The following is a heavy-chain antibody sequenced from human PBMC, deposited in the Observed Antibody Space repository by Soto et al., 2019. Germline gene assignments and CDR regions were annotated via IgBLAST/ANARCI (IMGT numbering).Heavy chain of an antibody. CDR2: INPNSGGT. V-gene: IGHV1-2*04. D-gene: IGHD3-3*01. CDR1: GYTFTGYY. Sequence: ASVKVSCKASGYTFTGYYMHWVRQAPGQGLEWMGWINPNSGGTNYAQKFQGWVTMTRDTSISTAYMELSRLRSDDTAVYYCARDFWSGYHQQGENYYMDVWGKGTTVTVSS. J-gene: IGHJ6*03. CDR3: ARDFWSGYHQQGENYYMDV.